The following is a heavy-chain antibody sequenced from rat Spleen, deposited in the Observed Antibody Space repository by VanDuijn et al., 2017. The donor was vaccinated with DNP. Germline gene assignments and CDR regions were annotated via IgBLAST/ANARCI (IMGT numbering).Heavy chain of an antibody. V-gene: IGHV5S23*01. CDR3: ARRGRSPFTY. CDR1: GFTFSNYD. D-gene: IGHD3-1*01. J-gene: IGHJ2*01. Sequence: EVQLVESGGGLVLPGRSLKLSCAASGFTFSNYDMAWVRQAPTRGLEWVASFSSGGGNTYYRDSVKGRFTISRDDAKSTLYLQMDSLRSEDTATYYCARRGRSPFTYWGQGVMVTVSS. CDR2: FSSGGGNT.